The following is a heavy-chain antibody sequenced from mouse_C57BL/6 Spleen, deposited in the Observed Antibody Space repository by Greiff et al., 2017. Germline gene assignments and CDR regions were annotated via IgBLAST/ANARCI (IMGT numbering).Heavy chain of an antibody. CDR1: GYTFTSYW. D-gene: IGHD3-2*02. J-gene: IGHJ2*01. V-gene: IGHV1-69*01. CDR3: AREGQRRLHD. CDR2: IDPSDSYT. Sequence: VQLQQPGAELVMPGASVKLSCKASGYTFTSYWMHWVKQRPGQGLEWIGEIDPSDSYTNYNQQFKGKSTLTVDKSSSTAYMHLSSLTSEDSAVYYWAREGQRRLHDWGKGTTLTVSS.